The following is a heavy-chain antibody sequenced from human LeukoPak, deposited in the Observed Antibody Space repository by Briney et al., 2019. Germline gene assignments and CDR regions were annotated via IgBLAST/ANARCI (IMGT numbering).Heavy chain of an antibody. Sequence: GGSLRLSCAASGFTFSSYAMSWVRQAPGKGLEWVSSIIVSGGSTYYADSVKGRFTISRDNSKNTLYLQMNSLRAEDTAVYYCARDLIHRSGEANYWGRGTLSPSPQ. V-gene: IGHV3-23*01. D-gene: IGHD3-22*01. CDR1: GFTFSSYA. CDR3: ARDLIHRSGEANY. J-gene: IGHJ4*02. CDR2: IIVSGGST.